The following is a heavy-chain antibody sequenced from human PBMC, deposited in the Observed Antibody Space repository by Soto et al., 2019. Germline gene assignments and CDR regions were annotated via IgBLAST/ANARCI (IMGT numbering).Heavy chain of an antibody. CDR3: GHLYYYDTSGYYRSFDH. Sequence: QITLKESGPTLVKPTQTLTLTCTFSGFSLSTRGEGVGWIRQPPGKALEWLALIYWDDDEYYSPSLQTRLTITKDTSKNQVVLTMTNMDPVDTATYYCGHLYYYDTSGYYRSFDHWGQGTLVTVSS. J-gene: IGHJ4*02. CDR2: IYWDDDE. CDR1: GFSLSTRGEG. D-gene: IGHD3-22*01. V-gene: IGHV2-5*02.